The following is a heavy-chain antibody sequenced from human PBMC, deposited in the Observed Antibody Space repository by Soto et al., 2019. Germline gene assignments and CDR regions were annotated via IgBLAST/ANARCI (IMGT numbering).Heavy chain of an antibody. Sequence: SETLSLTCTVSGGSITSFFWSWIRQPPGKGLEWVGYVYHSGSTNYNPSLKSRVTISVDTSRNQFSLKLNSVTAADTALYYCAGHRALYRVSDYSGQGTLVTVSS. CDR2: VYHSGST. CDR3: AGHRALYRVSDY. CDR1: GGSITSFF. V-gene: IGHV4-59*08. J-gene: IGHJ4*02. D-gene: IGHD2-8*01.